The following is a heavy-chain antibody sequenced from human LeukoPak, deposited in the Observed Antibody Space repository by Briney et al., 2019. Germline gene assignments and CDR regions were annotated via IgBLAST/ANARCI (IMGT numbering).Heavy chain of an antibody. V-gene: IGHV3-64D*06. Sequence: GGSLRLSCSASGFTFSSYPMHWVRQSPGKGLDYVSAISDNGGSTFYADSVKGRFTISRDNSKNTLYLQMRSLRAEDTALYYCVCPESGYSHGYGYWGQGTLVTVSS. J-gene: IGHJ4*02. CDR3: VCPESGYSHGYGY. CDR2: ISDNGGST. D-gene: IGHD5-18*01. CDR1: GFTFSSYP.